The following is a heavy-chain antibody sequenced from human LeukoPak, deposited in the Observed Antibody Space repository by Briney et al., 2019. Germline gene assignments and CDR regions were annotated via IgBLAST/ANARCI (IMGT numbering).Heavy chain of an antibody. CDR1: GFTVSSNC. V-gene: IGHV3-53*01. CDR3: ARDQSGSWSMDV. Sequence: PGGSLRLSCAASGFTVSSNCMSWVRQAPGKGLEWVSVIYSGGSTYYADSVKGRFTISRDNSKNTLYLQMNSLRAEDTAVYYCARDQSGSWSMDVWGQRTTVTVSS. D-gene: IGHD5-12*01. CDR2: IYSGGST. J-gene: IGHJ6*02.